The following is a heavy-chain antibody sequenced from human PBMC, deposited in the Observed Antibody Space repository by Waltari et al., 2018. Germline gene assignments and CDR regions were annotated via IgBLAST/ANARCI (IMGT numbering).Heavy chain of an antibody. CDR2: ISYDGSNK. D-gene: IGHD3-22*01. J-gene: IGHJ6*02. V-gene: IGHV3-33*01. Sequence: QVQLEESGGGVVQPGKSLRLSCAASGFTFSSYGMYWVRRAPGKGLEWVAFISYDGSNKEFADSVKGRFAISRDNSKNTLYLQMNSLRAEDTAVYYCTRKSQLLWTGQDYYYGMDVWGRGTTVTVSS. CDR1: GFTFSSYG. CDR3: TRKSQLLWTGQDYYYGMDV.